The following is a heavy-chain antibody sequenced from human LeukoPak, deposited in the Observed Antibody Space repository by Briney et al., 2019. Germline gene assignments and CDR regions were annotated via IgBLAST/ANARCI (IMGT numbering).Heavy chain of an antibody. D-gene: IGHD3-22*01. CDR2: IKSDGKT. Sequence: GGSLRLSCAASVFTFSSYWMHWVSHAPGKGLVWVSRIKSDGKTNYADSVKGRFTVSRDNAKNTVSLQMNSLRAEDTGVYYCARAPSEIGGYYPEYFRHWGQGTLVTVSS. CDR1: VFTFSSYW. V-gene: IGHV3-74*01. J-gene: IGHJ1*01. CDR3: ARAPSEIGGYYPEYFRH.